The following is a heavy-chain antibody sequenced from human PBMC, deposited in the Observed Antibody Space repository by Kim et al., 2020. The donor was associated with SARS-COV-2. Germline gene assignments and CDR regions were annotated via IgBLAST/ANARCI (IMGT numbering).Heavy chain of an antibody. CDR2: IKSKTDGGTT. CDR3: TTDLGDDWLFTYYYYGMDV. D-gene: IGHD3-9*01. Sequence: GGSLRLSCAASGFTFSNAWMSWVRQAPGKGLEWVGRIKSKTDGGTTDYAAPVKGRFTISRDDSKNTLYLQMNSLKTEDTAAYYCTTDLGDDWLFTYYYYGMDVWGQGTTVTVSS. V-gene: IGHV3-15*01. CDR1: GFTFSNAW. J-gene: IGHJ6*02.